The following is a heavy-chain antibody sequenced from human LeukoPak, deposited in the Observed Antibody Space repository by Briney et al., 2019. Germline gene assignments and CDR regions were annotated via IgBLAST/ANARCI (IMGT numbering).Heavy chain of an antibody. V-gene: IGHV4-61*02. J-gene: IGHJ4*02. CDR3: ALGSAGIAAAGTAYFDY. D-gene: IGHD6-13*01. CDR1: GGSISSGPYY. Sequence: SETLSLTCTVSGGSISSGPYYWNWIRQSAGKGLEWIGRIYSNGDTDYHPSLKSRVTISLDTPKNQVSLSLSSVTAADTAVYYCALGSAGIAAAGTAYFDYWGQGTLVTVSS. CDR2: IYSNGDT.